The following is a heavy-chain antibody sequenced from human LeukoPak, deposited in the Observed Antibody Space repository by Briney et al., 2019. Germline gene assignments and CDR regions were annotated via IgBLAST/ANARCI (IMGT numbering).Heavy chain of an antibody. D-gene: IGHD2-21*02. J-gene: IGHJ6*02. Sequence: GGSLRLSCAASGFTFSSYGMHWVRQAPGKGLEWVAVICYDGSNKYYADSVKGRFTISRDNSKNTLYLQMNSLRADDTAVYYCARDPRHIVVVTATDYYYYYGMDVWGQGTTVTVSS. CDR3: ARDPRHIVVVTATDYYYYYGMDV. CDR1: GFTFSSYG. CDR2: ICYDGSNK. V-gene: IGHV3-33*01.